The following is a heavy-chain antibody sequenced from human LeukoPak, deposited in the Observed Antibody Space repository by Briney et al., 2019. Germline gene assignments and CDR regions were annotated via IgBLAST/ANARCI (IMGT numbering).Heavy chain of an antibody. CDR2: LSGGGGST. CDR1: GFTFSSYA. CDR3: AKGLGVWFGELLDWFDP. Sequence: GGSLRLSCAASGFTFSSYAMSWVRQAPGKGLEWVSALSGGGGSTYYADSVKGRFTISRDNSKNTLYLQMNSLRAEDTAVYYCAKGLGVWFGELLDWFDPWGQGTLVTVSS. V-gene: IGHV3-23*01. D-gene: IGHD3-10*01. J-gene: IGHJ5*02.